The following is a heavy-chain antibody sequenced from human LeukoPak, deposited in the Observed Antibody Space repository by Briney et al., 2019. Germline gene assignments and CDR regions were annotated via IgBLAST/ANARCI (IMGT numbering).Heavy chain of an antibody. V-gene: IGHV1-69*04. J-gene: IGHJ4*02. Sequence: SVKVSCKASGGTFSSYAISWVRQAPGQGLEWMGRIIPILGIANYAQKFQGRVTITADKSTSTAYMELSSLRSEDMAVYYCARSIGYCSGGSCLPGDWGQGTLDTVSS. D-gene: IGHD2-15*01. CDR2: IIPILGIA. CDR3: ARSIGYCSGGSCLPGD. CDR1: GGTFSSYA.